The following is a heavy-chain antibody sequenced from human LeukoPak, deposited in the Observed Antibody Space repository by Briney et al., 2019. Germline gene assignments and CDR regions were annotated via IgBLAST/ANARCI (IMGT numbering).Heavy chain of an antibody. V-gene: IGHV1-8*01. Sequence: ASVKVSCKASGYTFTSYDINWVRQAPGQGLEWMGWMNPNSGNTGYAQKFQGRVTMTRNTSISTAYMELSSLRSEDTAVYYCARSFYYGSGSHGMGVWGQGTTVTVSS. CDR1: GYTFTSYD. CDR3: ARSFYYGSGSHGMGV. CDR2: MNPNSGNT. D-gene: IGHD3-10*01. J-gene: IGHJ6*02.